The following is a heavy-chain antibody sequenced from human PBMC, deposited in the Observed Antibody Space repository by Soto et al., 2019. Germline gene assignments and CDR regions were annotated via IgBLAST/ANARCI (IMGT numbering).Heavy chain of an antibody. CDR2: IYHSGTT. D-gene: IGHD3-22*01. V-gene: IGHV4-38-2*01. CDR3: AKANPNTRGYYYGTYYFDH. Sequence: SETLSLTCAVSGHSISSGFYWGWIRQSPGKGLEWIGTIYHSGTTYYNPSLKSRVTISADMSENHLSLKLTSVTAADTAVYYCAKANPNTRGYYYGTYYFDHWGQGTMATVSS. CDR1: GHSISSGFY. J-gene: IGHJ4*02.